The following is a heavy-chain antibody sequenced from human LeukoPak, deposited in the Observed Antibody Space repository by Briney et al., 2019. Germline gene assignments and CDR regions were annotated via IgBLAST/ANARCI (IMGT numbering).Heavy chain of an antibody. D-gene: IGHD3-22*01. V-gene: IGHV3-53*01. CDR1: GFTVSSNY. J-gene: IGHJ3*02. CDR2: IYSGGST. Sequence: GGSLRLSCAASGFTVSSNYMSWVRQAPGKGLEWVSVIYSGGSTYYADSVKGRFTISRDNSKNTLYLRMNSLRAEDTAVYYCARGSEVVISAFDIWGQGTMVTVSS. CDR3: ARGSEVVISAFDI.